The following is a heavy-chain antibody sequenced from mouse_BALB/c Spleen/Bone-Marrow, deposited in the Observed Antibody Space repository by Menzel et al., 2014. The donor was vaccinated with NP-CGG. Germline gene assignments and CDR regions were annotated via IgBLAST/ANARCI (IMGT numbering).Heavy chain of an antibody. V-gene: IGHV7-3*02. CDR1: GFTFTDYY. J-gene: IGHJ1*01. CDR3: ARDTVITTHWYFDV. CDR2: FRNKDNGXTT. D-gene: IGHD2-4*01. Sequence: EGKLVGSGGGCGQPGGFLRLSCATSGFTFTDYYMSWGRQPPGKALEWLGFFRNKDNGXTTEYSASVKGRFTISRDNSQSILYLQMNTLRAEDSATYYCARDTVITTHWYFDVWGAGTTVTVSS.